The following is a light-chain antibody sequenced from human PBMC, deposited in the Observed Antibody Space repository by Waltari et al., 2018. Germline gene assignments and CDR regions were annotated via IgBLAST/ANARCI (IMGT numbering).Light chain of an antibody. CDR3: NAYTSSSTLGV. CDR2: DVT. CDR1: SSDVGGYNS. J-gene: IGLJ3*02. V-gene: IGLV2-14*01. Sequence: QSALTQPASVSGSPGPSITISCTGTSSDVGGYNSVSCYQQHPGKAPKLMIYDVTKRPSGISDRFSGAKSGQPASLTISGLQAEDEADYYCNAYTSSSTLGVFGGGTTLTVL.